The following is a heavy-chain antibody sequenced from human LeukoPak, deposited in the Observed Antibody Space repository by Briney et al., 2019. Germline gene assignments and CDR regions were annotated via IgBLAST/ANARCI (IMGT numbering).Heavy chain of an antibody. CDR1: GYTFTSYG. CDR3: ARGTDYDFWSGYYKFGDWFDP. CDR2: ISAYNGNT. Sequence: ASVKVSCKASGYTFTSYGISWVRQAPGQGLEWMGWISAYNGNTNYAQKLQGRVTMTTDTSTSTAYMELRSLRSDDTAVYYCARGTDYDFWSGYYKFGDWFDPWGQGTLVTVSA. V-gene: IGHV1-18*01. D-gene: IGHD3-3*01. J-gene: IGHJ5*02.